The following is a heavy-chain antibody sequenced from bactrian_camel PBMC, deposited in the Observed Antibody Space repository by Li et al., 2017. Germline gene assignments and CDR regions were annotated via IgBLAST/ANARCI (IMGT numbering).Heavy chain of an antibody. CDR1: GNTYSINC. D-gene: IGHD8*01. V-gene: IGHV3S54*01. CDR2: IYSGTDTT. J-gene: IGHJ6*01. Sequence: HVQLVESGGGSVQAGGSLRLPCTASGNTYSINCLGWFRQAPGKEREGVATIYSGTDTTYYADSVKGRFTISHDNAKNTVSLQMNSLGPEDTAMYYCAAGAPEYRCPTPVVSEYTSWGQGTQVTVS. CDR3: AAGAPEYRCPTPVVSEYTS.